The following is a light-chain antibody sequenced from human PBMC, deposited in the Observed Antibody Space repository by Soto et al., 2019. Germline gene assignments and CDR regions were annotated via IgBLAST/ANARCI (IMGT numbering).Light chain of an antibody. V-gene: IGLV4-69*01. Sequence: QLVLTQSPSASASLGASVKLTCTLSRGHTTYAIAWLQQQRQKGPRYLMKLNSHGSHLKGDGIPDRFSGSSSGAERYHSISSLHSEDGADSYRQIWGTGIVVFRVGIQLTAL. CDR1: RGHTTYA. J-gene: IGLJ2*01. CDR3: QIWGTGIVV. CDR2: LNSHGSH.